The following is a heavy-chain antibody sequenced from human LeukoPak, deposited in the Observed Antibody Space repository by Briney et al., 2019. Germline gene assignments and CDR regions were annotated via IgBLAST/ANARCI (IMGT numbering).Heavy chain of an antibody. CDR2: ISSNGGST. V-gene: IGHV3-64D*06. CDR3: VKGYYDSSGYPFDY. Sequence: GGTLRLSCSASGFTFSSYAMHWVRQAPGKGLEYVSAISSNGGSTYYADSVKGRFTISRDNSKNTLYLQMSSLRAEDTAVYYCVKGYYDSSGYPFDYWGQGTLVTVSS. CDR1: GFTFSSYA. D-gene: IGHD3-22*01. J-gene: IGHJ4*02.